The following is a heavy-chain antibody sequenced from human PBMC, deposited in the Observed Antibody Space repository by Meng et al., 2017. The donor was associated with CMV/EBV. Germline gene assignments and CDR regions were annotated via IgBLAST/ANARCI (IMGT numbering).Heavy chain of an antibody. D-gene: IGHD1-26*01. CDR2: IKSKTDGGTT. CDR1: GFTLSNAW. CDR3: TKDPAEWELPFDY. Sequence: GESLKTSCAASGFTLSNAWMSWVRQAPGKGLEWGGRIKSKTDGGTTDYAAPVKGSFTITTDDSKNTLYLQMNSLETEDTAVYYYTKDPAEWELPFDYWGQGTLVTVSS. V-gene: IGHV3-15*01. J-gene: IGHJ4*02.